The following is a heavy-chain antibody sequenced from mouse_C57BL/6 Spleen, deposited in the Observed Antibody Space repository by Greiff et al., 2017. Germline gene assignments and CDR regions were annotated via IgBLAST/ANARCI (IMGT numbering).Heavy chain of an antibody. CDR2: IHPNSGST. CDR3: ASYDYDVAY. V-gene: IGHV1-64*01. J-gene: IGHJ3*01. CDR1: GYTFTSYW. Sequence: QVQLKQPGAELVKPGASVKLSCKASGYTFTSYWMHWVKQRPGQGLEWIGMIHPNSGSTNYNEKFKSKATLTVDKSSSTAYMQLSSLTSEDSAVYYCASYDYDVAYWGQGTLVTVSA. D-gene: IGHD2-4*01.